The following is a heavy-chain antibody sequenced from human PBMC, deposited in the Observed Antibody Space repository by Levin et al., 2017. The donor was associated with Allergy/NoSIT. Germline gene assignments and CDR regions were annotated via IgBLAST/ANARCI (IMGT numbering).Heavy chain of an antibody. D-gene: IGHD3-22*01. CDR2: ISYDGINQ. CDR3: ARDRYDSSGSTLDY. Sequence: GGSLRLSCAASGFTFSTYAMHWIRQAPGKGLEWVAVISYDGINQNYADSVKGRFTISRDNSKNTLSLQMNSLKPKDTAFYYCARDRYDSSGSTLDYWGPGTLVTVSS. CDR1: GFTFSTYA. J-gene: IGHJ4*02. V-gene: IGHV3-30*04.